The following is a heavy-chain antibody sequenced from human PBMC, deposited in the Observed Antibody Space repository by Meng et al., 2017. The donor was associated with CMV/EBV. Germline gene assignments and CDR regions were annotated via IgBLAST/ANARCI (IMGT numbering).Heavy chain of an antibody. V-gene: IGHV1-46*01. J-gene: IGHJ4*02. CDR2: INPDGGKT. D-gene: IGHD3-10*01. CDR3: ARDPYGAGSSALDH. CDR1: GYTFTSYY. Sequence: ASVKVSCKASGYTFTSYYVHWVRQAPGQGLEWMGIINPDGGKTTYAQKIQGRVAMTRDTSTSTVYMDLSSLRPEDTAVYYCARDPYGAGSSALDHWGQGKLVTVSS.